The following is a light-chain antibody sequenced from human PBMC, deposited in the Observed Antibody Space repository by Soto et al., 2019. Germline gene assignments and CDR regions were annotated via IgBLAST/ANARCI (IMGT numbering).Light chain of an antibody. V-gene: IGKV3-20*01. CDR1: QVTSRY. CDR3: QQYSTSPIS. CDR2: GAS. Sequence: ENVLTQSPGTQSLSPGERATLSCRASQVTSRYLSWYQQRPGQAPRLLIYGASSRATGIPDRFSGSGSGTDFTLTISRLEPEDFAVDYCQQYSTSPISFGQGTRLEIK. J-gene: IGKJ5*01.